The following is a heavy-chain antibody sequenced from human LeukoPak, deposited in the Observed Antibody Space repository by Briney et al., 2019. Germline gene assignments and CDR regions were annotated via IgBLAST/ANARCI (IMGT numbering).Heavy chain of an antibody. CDR2: ISSSGSYI. Sequence: GGSLRLSCAASGFTFSSYSMNWVRQAPGKGLEWVSSISSSGSYIYYADSVKGRFTISRDNAKNSLYLQMNSLRAEDTAVYYCARDTRRSPYYFDYWGQGTLVTVSS. J-gene: IGHJ4*02. V-gene: IGHV3-21*01. CDR3: ARDTRRSPYYFDY. CDR1: GFTFSSYS.